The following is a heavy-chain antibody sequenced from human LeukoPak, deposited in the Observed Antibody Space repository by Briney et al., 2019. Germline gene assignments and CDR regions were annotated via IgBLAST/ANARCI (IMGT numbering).Heavy chain of an antibody. Sequence: SLRLSCTASGFTFGDYVMSWVRQAPGKGLEWVGFIRSKAYGATTEYAASVKGRFTISRDDSISVAYLQMNSLKTEDTGVYYCSRGITGRPRGYYYYYYMDVWGKGTTVTVSS. CDR3: SRGITGRPRGYYYYYYMDV. CDR2: IRSKAYGATT. V-gene: IGHV3-49*04. D-gene: IGHD2-8*02. CDR1: GFTFGDYV. J-gene: IGHJ6*03.